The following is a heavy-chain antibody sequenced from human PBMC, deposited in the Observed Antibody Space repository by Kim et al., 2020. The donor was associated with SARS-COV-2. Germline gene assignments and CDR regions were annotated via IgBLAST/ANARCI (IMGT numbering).Heavy chain of an antibody. Sequence: GGSLRLSCKGSGFTFGVYSVSWFRQAPGKGMEWIGFIRSKPYGGAPEYAASVKGRFTISRADSDSIAYLEMNGLKTEDTAVYYCVRGNEYQLPLDYWGQGTLVTVSS. D-gene: IGHD2-2*01. CDR2: IRSKPYGGAP. CDR3: VRGNEYQLPLDY. CDR1: GFTFGVYS. J-gene: IGHJ4*02. V-gene: IGHV3-49*03.